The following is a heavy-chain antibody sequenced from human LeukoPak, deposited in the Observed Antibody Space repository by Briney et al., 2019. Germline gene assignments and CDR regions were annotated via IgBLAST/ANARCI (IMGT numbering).Heavy chain of an antibody. Sequence: PSETLSLTCTVSATISSSTYYWGWIRQPPGKGLEWIGSIYSDGNTYYNPSLKSRVTISVDTSKNQFSLKLSSVTAADTAVHYCARLTAGTVDYWGQGTLVTVSS. CDR1: ATISSSTYY. D-gene: IGHD1-1*01. CDR3: ARLTAGTVDY. CDR2: IYSDGNT. V-gene: IGHV4-39*01. J-gene: IGHJ4*02.